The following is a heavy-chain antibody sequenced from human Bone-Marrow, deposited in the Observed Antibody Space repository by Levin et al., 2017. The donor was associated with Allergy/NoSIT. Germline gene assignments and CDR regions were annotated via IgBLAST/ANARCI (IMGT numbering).Heavy chain of an antibody. Sequence: LSLTCAASGFTFSSYAMSWVRQAPGKGLEWVSAISGSGGSTYYADSVKGRFTISRDNSKNTLYLQMNSLRAEDTAVYYCAKDQSGYDVYYFDYWGQGTLVTVSS. CDR1: GFTFSSYA. CDR3: AKDQSGYDVYYFDY. D-gene: IGHD5-12*01. V-gene: IGHV3-23*01. J-gene: IGHJ4*02. CDR2: ISGSGGST.